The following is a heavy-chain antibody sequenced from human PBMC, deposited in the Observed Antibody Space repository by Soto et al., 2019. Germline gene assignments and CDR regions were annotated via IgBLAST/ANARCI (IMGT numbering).Heavy chain of an antibody. J-gene: IGHJ4*02. CDR2: ISAYNGNT. D-gene: IGHD3-10*01. V-gene: IGHV1-18*01. CDR3: ARLYGSGKERTYYFDY. Sequence: VASVKVSCKASGYTFTSYGISWVRQAPGQGLEWMGWISAYNGNTNYAQKLQGRVTMTTDTSTSTAYMELRSLRSDDTAVYYCARLYGSGKERTYYFDYWGQGTLVTVSS. CDR1: GYTFTSYG.